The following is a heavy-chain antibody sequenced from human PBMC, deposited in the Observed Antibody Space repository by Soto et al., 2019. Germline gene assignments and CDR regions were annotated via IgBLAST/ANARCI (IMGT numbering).Heavy chain of an antibody. V-gene: IGHV4-59*08. CDR1: GGSISSYY. J-gene: IGHJ4*02. CDR2: IYRSGST. CDR3: ARPKGLSGNSGYDIMLDY. D-gene: IGHD5-12*01. Sequence: PSETLSLTCTVSGGSISSYYWSWVRQPPGKGLEWIGYIYRSGSTNYNPSLKSRVTILVDSSKNQISLKLSSVTAADTAVYYCARPKGLSGNSGYDIMLDYWGQGTLVTVSS.